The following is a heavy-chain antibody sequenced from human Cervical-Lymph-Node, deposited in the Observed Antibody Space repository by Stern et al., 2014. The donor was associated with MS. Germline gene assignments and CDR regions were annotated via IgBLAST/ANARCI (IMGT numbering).Heavy chain of an antibody. Sequence: EVHLVESGGDLVKPGGSLRLSCAASGFTFSDYYMNWVRQAPGKGLEWVSFISSSSTICYADSVKGRFTISRDNAKNSLYLQMNSLRVEDTAVYYCARPPPTVTTAGRRYWGQGTLVTVSS. CDR1: GFTFSDYY. D-gene: IGHD4-11*01. V-gene: IGHV3-69-1*02. CDR3: ARPPPTVTTAGRRY. CDR2: ISSSSTI. J-gene: IGHJ4*02.